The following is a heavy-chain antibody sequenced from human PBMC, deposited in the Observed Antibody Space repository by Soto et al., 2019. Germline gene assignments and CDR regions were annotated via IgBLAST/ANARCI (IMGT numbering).Heavy chain of an antibody. CDR2: IYYSGSS. CDR3: ARYSYGSDYYFDY. D-gene: IGHD3-10*01. J-gene: IGHJ4*02. Sequence: SETLFLTCTFSGGSIKSYYWSWIRQPPGKGLEWIGSIYYSGSSNSGPSLKSRVTMSVDTSKNQFSLKLSAVIAADTAMYYCARYSYGSDYYFDYWGQGTLVTVSS. V-gene: IGHV4-59*01. CDR1: GGSIKSYY.